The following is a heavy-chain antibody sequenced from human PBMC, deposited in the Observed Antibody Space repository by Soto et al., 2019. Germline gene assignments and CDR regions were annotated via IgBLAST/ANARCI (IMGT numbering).Heavy chain of an antibody. CDR2: ISAHNGNT. CDR3: ARGRYGDY. D-gene: IGHD1-1*01. J-gene: IGHJ4*02. CDR1: GYGFTTYG. V-gene: IGHV1-18*01. Sequence: QVHLVQSGAEVKKPGASVKVSCKGSGYGFTTYGITWVRQAPGQGLEWMAWISAHNGNTNYAQKLQGRVTVTRDTSPSTAYMELRSLRSADTAVYYCARGRYGDYWGQGALVTVSS.